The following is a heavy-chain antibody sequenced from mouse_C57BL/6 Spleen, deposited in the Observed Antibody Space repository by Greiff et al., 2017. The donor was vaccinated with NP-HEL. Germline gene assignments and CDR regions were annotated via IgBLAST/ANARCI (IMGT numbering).Heavy chain of an antibody. CDR1: GYTFTDYE. J-gene: IGHJ2*01. CDR3: TRYVFDY. CDR2: IDPETGGT. V-gene: IGHV1-15*01. Sequence: VQLQQSGAELVRPGASVTLSCKASGYTFTDYEMHWVKQTPVHGLEWIGAIDPETGGTAYNQKFQGKAILTADKSSSTAYMELRSLTSEDSAVYYCTRYVFDYWGQGTTLTVSS.